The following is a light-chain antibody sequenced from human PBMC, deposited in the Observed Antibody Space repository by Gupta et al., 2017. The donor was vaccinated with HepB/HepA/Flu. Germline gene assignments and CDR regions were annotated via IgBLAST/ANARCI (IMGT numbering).Light chain of an antibody. CDR2: DAS. CDR3: QQRSNWLT. CDR1: QSVSSY. Sequence: ETVLTQSLSTLSLSPGERATLSCRSSQSVSSYLAWYQQKPGQAPRLLIYDASNRPTGSPARFSGSGSGTDFTLTISSLEPEDFAVYYCQQRSNWLTFGGGTKVEIK. V-gene: IGKV3-11*01. J-gene: IGKJ4*01.